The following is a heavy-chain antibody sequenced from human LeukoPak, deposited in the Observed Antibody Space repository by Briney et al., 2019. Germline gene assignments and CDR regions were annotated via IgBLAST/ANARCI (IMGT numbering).Heavy chain of an antibody. D-gene: IGHD2-2*01. CDR3: ARYCSSTSCYGRYFDY. J-gene: IGHJ4*02. CDR2: IYTSGST. Sequence: SETLSLTCTVSGGSISSGSYYWSWIRQPAGKGLEWIGRIYTSGSTNYNPSLKSRVTISVDTSKNQFSLKLSSVTAADTAVYYCARYCSSTSCYGRYFDYWGQGTLVTVSS. V-gene: IGHV4-61*02. CDR1: GGSISSGSYY.